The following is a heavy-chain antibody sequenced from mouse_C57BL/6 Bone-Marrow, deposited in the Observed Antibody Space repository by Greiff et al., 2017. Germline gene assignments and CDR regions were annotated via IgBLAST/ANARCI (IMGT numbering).Heavy chain of an antibody. V-gene: IGHV1-20*01. Sequence: VQLQQSGPELVKPGDSVKISCKASGYSFTGYFMNWVMQSPGKSLEWIGRINPDTGDTFYNQKFKGKATLTVDKSSSTAHMELRSLTSEDSAVYYCARTDYGSSPRYFDVWGTGTTVTVSS. CDR1: GYSFTGYF. CDR3: ARTDYGSSPRYFDV. D-gene: IGHD1-1*01. CDR2: INPDTGDT. J-gene: IGHJ1*03.